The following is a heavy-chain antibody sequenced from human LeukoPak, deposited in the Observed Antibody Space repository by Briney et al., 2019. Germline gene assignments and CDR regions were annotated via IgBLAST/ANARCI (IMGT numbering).Heavy chain of an antibody. CDR1: GFTFSDYY. CDR2: ISSSSSYT. CDR3: ARDQGIAAAGAYGMDV. D-gene: IGHD6-13*01. J-gene: IGHJ6*02. Sequence: PGGSLRLSCVASGFTFSDYYMSWIRQAPGKGLEWVSYISSSSSYTNYADSVKGRFTISRDNAKNSLYLQMNSLRAEDTAVYYCARDQGIAAAGAYGMDVWGQGTTVTVSS. V-gene: IGHV3-11*05.